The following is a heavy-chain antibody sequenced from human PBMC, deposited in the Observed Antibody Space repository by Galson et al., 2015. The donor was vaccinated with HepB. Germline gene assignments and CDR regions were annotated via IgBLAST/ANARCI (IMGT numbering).Heavy chain of an antibody. CDR1: GFTFSNAW. CDR2: IKSKTDGGTT. V-gene: IGHV3-15*01. CDR3: TTDQVITIFGVVIKNVDY. J-gene: IGHJ4*02. D-gene: IGHD3-3*01. Sequence: SLRLSCAASGFTFSNAWMGWVRQAPGKGLEWVGRIKSKTDGGTTDYAAPVKGRFTISRDDSKNTLYLQMNSLKTEDTAVYYCTTDQVITIFGVVIKNVDYWGQGTLVTVSS.